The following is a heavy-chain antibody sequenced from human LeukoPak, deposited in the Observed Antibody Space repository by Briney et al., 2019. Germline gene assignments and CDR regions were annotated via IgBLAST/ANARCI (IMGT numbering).Heavy chain of an antibody. J-gene: IGHJ6*03. CDR2: IYYSGST. CDR3: ARSSSWPKYYYYYMDV. D-gene: IGHD6-13*01. V-gene: IGHV4-59*01. Sequence: SETLSLTCTVSGGSISSYYWSCIRQPPGKGLEWIGYIYYSGSTNYNPSLKSRVTISVDTSKNQFSLKLSSVTAADTAVYYCARSSSWPKYYYYYMDVWGKGTTVTVSS. CDR1: GGSISSYY.